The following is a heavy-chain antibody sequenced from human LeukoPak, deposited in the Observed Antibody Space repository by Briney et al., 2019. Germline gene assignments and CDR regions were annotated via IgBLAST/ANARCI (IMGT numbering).Heavy chain of an antibody. V-gene: IGHV4-34*01. CDR3: ARHPEYSSSGDY. D-gene: IGHD6-6*01. CDR1: GGSFSGYY. Sequence: SETLSLTCAVYGGSFSGYYWSWIRQPPGKGLEWIGEINHSGSTNYNPSLKSRVTISVDTSKNQFSLKLSSVTAADTAVYYCARHPEYSSSGDYWGRGTLVTVSS. CDR2: INHSGST. J-gene: IGHJ4*02.